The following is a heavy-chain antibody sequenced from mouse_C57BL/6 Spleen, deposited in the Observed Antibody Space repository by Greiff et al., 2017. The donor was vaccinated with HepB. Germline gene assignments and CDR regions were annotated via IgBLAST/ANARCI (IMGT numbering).Heavy chain of an antibody. V-gene: IGHV1-55*01. Sequence: QVQLQQPGAELVKPGASVKMSCKASGYTFTSYWITWVKQRPGQGLEWIGDIYPGSGSTNYNEKFKSKATLTVDTSSSTAYMQLSSLTSEDSAVYYCARERYNYGYLDYWGQGTTLTVSS. CDR2: IYPGSGST. CDR1: GYTFTSYW. CDR3: ARERYNYGYLDY. J-gene: IGHJ2*01. D-gene: IGHD2-12*01.